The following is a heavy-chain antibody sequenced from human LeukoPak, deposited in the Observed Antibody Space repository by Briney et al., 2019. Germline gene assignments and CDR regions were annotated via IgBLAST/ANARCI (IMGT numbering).Heavy chain of an antibody. D-gene: IGHD6-19*01. V-gene: IGHV1-8*03. J-gene: IGHJ4*02. CDR1: GYTFTSYD. Sequence: GASVKVSCKASGYTFTSYDINWVRQATGQGLEWMGWMNPNSGNTGYAQKFQGRVTITRNTSISTAYMELSSLRSEDTAVYYCARDTREYSSGWYADFDYWGQGTLVTVSS. CDR2: MNPNSGNT. CDR3: ARDTREYSSGWYADFDY.